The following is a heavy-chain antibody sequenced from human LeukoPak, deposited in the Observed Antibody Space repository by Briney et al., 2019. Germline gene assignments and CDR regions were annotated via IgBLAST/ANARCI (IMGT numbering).Heavy chain of an antibody. CDR2: IYYSGST. V-gene: IGHV4-59*08. Sequence: PSETLSLTCTVSGGSISSYYWSWIRQPPGKGLEWIGYIYYSGSTNYNPSLKSRVTISVDTSKNQFPLKLSSVTAADTAVYYCARFRGSRNTEFDYWGQGTLVTVSS. CDR1: GGSISSYY. J-gene: IGHJ4*02. D-gene: IGHD3-16*01. CDR3: ARFRGSRNTEFDY.